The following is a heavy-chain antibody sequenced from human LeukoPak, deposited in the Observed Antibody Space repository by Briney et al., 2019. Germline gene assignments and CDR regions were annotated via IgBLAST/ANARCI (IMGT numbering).Heavy chain of an antibody. V-gene: IGHV3-23*01. D-gene: IGHD4-23*01. CDR2: ISSSGGST. Sequence: GGSLRLSCAASGFTFSSYAMSWVRQAPGKGLEWVSAISSSGGSTYYADSVKGRFTISRDNSKNTLYLQMSSLRVEDTAVYYCARDRTGGYFDYWGQGTLVTVSS. CDR3: ARDRTGGYFDY. CDR1: GFTFSSYA. J-gene: IGHJ4*02.